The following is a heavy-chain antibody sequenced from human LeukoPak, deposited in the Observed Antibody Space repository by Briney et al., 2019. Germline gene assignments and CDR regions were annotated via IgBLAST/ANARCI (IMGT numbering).Heavy chain of an antibody. CDR3: ARHFLAGRPGGRFDP. D-gene: IGHD6-6*01. Sequence: SETLSLTCTVSGGSMRSYHWSWIRQPPGKGLEWIGYIYYSGTTSYNPSLGSRISISVDTSNNQFSLKLSSVTATDTAVYYCARHFLAGRPGGRFDPWAQGTLVTVSS. CDR1: GGSMRSYH. V-gene: IGHV4-59*08. CDR2: IYYSGTT. J-gene: IGHJ5*02.